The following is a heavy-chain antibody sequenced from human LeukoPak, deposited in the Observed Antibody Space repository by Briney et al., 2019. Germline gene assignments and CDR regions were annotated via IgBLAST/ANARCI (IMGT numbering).Heavy chain of an antibody. V-gene: IGHV1-2*02. CDR3: ARSGDYLNWFDP. Sequence: GASVKVSCKASGYTFTSYYMHWVRQAPGQGLEWMGWINPNSGRTNYAQKFQGRVTMTRDTSISTAYMELSRLRSDDTAVYYCARSGDYLNWFDPWGQGTLVTVSS. J-gene: IGHJ5*02. D-gene: IGHD4-17*01. CDR2: INPNSGRT. CDR1: GYTFTSYY.